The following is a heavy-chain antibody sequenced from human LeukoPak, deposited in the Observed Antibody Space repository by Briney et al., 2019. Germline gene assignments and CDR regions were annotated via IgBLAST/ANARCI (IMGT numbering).Heavy chain of an antibody. CDR2: ISAYNGNT. V-gene: IGHV1-18*01. CDR3: ARGVAAAVVATIDY. Sequence: VASVKVSCKASGGTFSSYAISWVRQAPGQGLEWMGWISAYNGNTNYAQKLQGRVTMTTDTSTSTAYMELRSLRSDDTAVYYCARGVAAAVVATIDYWGQGTLVTVSS. CDR1: GGTFSSYA. D-gene: IGHD6-13*01. J-gene: IGHJ4*02.